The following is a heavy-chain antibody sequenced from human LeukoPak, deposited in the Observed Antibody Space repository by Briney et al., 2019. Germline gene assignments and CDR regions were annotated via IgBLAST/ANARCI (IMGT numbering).Heavy chain of an antibody. CDR3: ARERTGYGEDY. J-gene: IGHJ4*02. CDR1: GFTFSSYW. D-gene: IGHD4-17*01. V-gene: IGHV3-7*01. Sequence: GGSLRLSCTASGFTFSSYWMSWVRQAPGKGLEWVANIKQDGSEKYYEDSVKGRFTISRDNAKNSLYLQMNSLRAEDTAVYYCARERTGYGEDYWGQGTLVTVSS. CDR2: IKQDGSEK.